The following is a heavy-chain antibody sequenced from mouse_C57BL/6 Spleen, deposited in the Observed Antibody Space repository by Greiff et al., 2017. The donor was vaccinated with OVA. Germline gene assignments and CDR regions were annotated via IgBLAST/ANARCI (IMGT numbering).Heavy chain of an antibody. CDR1: GYTFTSYG. J-gene: IGHJ2*01. CDR3: ARSYYYGSSEEYYFDY. Sequence: QVQLQQSGAELARPGASVKLSCKASGYTFTSYGISWVKQRTGQDLEWIGEIYPRSGNTYYNEKFKGKATLTADKSSSTAYMELRSLTSEDSAVYFCARSYYYGSSEEYYFDYWGQGTTLTVSS. CDR2: IYPRSGNT. D-gene: IGHD1-1*01. V-gene: IGHV1-81*01.